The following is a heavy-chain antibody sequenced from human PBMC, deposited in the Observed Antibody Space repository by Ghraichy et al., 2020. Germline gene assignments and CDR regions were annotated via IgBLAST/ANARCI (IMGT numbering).Heavy chain of an antibody. V-gene: IGHV3-23*01. CDR3: AKDLRLYDFFSRGFDP. J-gene: IGHJ5*02. D-gene: IGHD3-3*01. CDR2: ISGSGGST. Sequence: GGSLRLSCAASGFTFSSYAMSWVRQAPGKGLEWVSAISGSGGSTYYADSVKGRFTISRDNSKNTLYLQMNSLRAEDTAVYYCAKDLRLYDFFSRGFDPWGQGTLVTVSS. CDR1: GFTFSSYA.